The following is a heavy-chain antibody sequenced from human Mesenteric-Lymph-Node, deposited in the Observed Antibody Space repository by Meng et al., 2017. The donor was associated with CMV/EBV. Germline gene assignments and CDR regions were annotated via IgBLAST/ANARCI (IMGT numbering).Heavy chain of an antibody. D-gene: IGHD2-2*01. J-gene: IGHJ4*02. CDR3: ARDPRYCSSTSCYAPDY. CDR1: GGSFSGYY. Sequence: SETLSLTCAVYGGSFSGYYWSWIRQPPGKGLEWIGEINHSGSTNYNPSLKSRVTISVDTSKNQFSLKLSSVTAADTAVYYCARDPRYCSSTSCYAPDYWGQGTLVTVSS. V-gene: IGHV4-34*01. CDR2: INHSGST.